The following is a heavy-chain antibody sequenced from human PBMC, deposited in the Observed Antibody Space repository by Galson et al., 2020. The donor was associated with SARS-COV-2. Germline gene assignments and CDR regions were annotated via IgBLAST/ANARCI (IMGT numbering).Heavy chain of an antibody. Sequence: ESGPTLVKPTQPLMLTCTVSGFSVSTSEVAVGWIRQPSGKALEWLALIYWNDEKRYRASLKSRVTITKDTSKNQVVLTMTDMDPVDTATYFCAHSNSGWFALLDYWGQGTLVIVSS. CDR1: GFSVSTSEVA. CDR3: AHSNSGWFALLDY. D-gene: IGHD6-19*01. J-gene: IGHJ4*02. CDR2: IYWNDEK. V-gene: IGHV2-5*01.